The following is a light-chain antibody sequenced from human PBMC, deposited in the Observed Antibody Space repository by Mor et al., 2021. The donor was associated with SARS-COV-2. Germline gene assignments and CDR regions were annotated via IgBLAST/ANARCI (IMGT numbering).Light chain of an antibody. V-gene: IGLV2-11*01. CDR3: CSYGGICYV. Sequence: KRPSGVPDRFSGSKYGNTASLTISGLQAEDEADYYCCSYGGICYVFGTGTTVTVL. J-gene: IGLJ1*01.